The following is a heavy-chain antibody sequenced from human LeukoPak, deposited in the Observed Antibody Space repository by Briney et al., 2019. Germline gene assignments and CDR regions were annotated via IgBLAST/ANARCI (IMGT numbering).Heavy chain of an antibody. CDR1: GYTFTSYG. J-gene: IGHJ3*02. Sequence: ASVKVSCKASGYTFTSYGISWVRQAPGQGLEWMGWISAYNGNTNYAQNLQGRVTMTTDTATSTAYMELRSLRSDDTAVYYCARVKPTVTTSVGAFDIWGQGTMVTVSS. V-gene: IGHV1-18*04. CDR3: ARVKPTVTTSVGAFDI. D-gene: IGHD4-17*01. CDR2: ISAYNGNT.